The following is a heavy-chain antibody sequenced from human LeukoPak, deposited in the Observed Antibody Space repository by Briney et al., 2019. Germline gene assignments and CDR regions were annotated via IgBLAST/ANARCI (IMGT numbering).Heavy chain of an antibody. Sequence: SETLSLTCTVSGGSLTSGNYHWRWIRQPPGKGLEWIVYIYYSGSTNYNPSLKSRVTMTLDTSKNQFSLKLSSVTAADTALYYCARENRATAGLDAFASWGQGTMVSVSS. CDR3: ARENRATAGLDAFAS. J-gene: IGHJ3*02. CDR2: IYYSGST. V-gene: IGHV4-61*01. D-gene: IGHD6-13*01. CDR1: GGSLTSGNYH.